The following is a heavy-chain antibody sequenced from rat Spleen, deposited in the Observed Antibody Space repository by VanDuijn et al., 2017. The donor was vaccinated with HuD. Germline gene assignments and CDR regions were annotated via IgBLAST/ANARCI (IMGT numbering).Heavy chain of an antibody. CDR3: AISTTYGFDC. J-gene: IGHJ2*01. V-gene: IGHV5-7*01. Sequence: EVQLVESGGGLVQPGRSLKLSCAASGFTFSDYTMAWVRQSPKKGLEWVAAITYDVSSTYYRDSVKGRFTISRDNAKSTLYLQVDSLRSDDTATYYCAISTTYGFDCWGQGVMVTVSS. CDR1: GFTFSDYT. D-gene: IGHD2-1*01. CDR2: ITYDVSST.